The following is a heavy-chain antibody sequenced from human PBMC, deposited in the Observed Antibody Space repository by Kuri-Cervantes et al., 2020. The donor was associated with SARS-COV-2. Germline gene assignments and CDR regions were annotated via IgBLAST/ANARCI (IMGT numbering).Heavy chain of an antibody. CDR3: ARVRALCGGDCYSANDAFDI. CDR2: ISYDGSNK. J-gene: IGHJ3*02. V-gene: IGHV3-30-3*01. D-gene: IGHD2-21*02. CDR1: GFTFSSYA. Sequence: GESLKISCAASGFTFSSYAMHWDRQAPGKGLEWVAVISYDGSNKYYADSVKGRFTISRDNSKNTLYLQMNSLRAEDTAVYYCARVRALCGGDCYSANDAFDIWGQGTMVTVSS.